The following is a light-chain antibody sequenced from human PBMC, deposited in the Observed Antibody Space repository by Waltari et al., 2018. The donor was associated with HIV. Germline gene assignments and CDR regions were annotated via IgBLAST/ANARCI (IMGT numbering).Light chain of an antibody. V-gene: IGKV3-11*01. CDR1: QSVSRY. J-gene: IGKJ4*01. CDR2: YVS. CDR3: QQRNKWPST. Sequence: EIVLTQSPGTLSLSPGERATLSCRASQSVSRYLGWYQHKPGQAPRLLIYYVSNRATGIPARFSGSGSGTDFTLTISSLEPEDSAVYYCQQRNKWPSTFGGGTKVEIK.